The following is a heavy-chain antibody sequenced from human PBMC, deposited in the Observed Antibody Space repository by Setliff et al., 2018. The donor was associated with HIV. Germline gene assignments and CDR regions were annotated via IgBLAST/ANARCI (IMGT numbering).Heavy chain of an antibody. CDR1: GFTFSRCW. V-gene: IGHV3-7*01. J-gene: IGHJ3*02. D-gene: IGHD3-10*01. CDR2: IKQDGSEK. Sequence: PGASLKISCVASGFTFSRCWMNWVRQAPGKGLEWVGNIKQDGSEKYYVDSVKGRFTISRDDAKNSLYLQMNSLRTDDTAMYYCACPKEGYSGSGGAFQIWGQGTMVTVSS. CDR3: ACPKEGYSGSGGAFQI.